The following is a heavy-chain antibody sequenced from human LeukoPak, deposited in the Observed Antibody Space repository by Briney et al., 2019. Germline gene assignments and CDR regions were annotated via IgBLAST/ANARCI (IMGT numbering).Heavy chain of an antibody. V-gene: IGHV1-69*13. Sequence: SVTVSFKASGGTFSSYAISWVRQAPGQGLEWMGGIIPIFGTANYAQKFQGRVTITADESTSTAYMELSSLRSEDTAVYYCASSLGYPTTTFDIWGQGTMVTVSS. CDR3: ASSLGYPTTTFDI. CDR1: GGTFSSYA. D-gene: IGHD6-13*01. CDR2: IIPIFGTA. J-gene: IGHJ3*02.